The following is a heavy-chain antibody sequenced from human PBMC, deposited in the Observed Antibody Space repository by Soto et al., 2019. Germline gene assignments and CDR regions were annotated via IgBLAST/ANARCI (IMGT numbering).Heavy chain of an antibody. CDR2: IYYSGST. CDR3: ARRGGFYSGTSGYYFDY. CDR1: GGSISSGGYY. V-gene: IGHV4-31*03. Sequence: QVQLQESGPGLVKPSQTLSLTCTVSGGSISSGGYYWSWIRQHPGKGLEWIGYIYYSGSTYYNPSLKSRVTISVDTSKNQFSLKLGSVTAADPAGYYCARRGGFYSGTSGYYFDYWGQGTLVTLSS. J-gene: IGHJ4*02. D-gene: IGHD6-25*01.